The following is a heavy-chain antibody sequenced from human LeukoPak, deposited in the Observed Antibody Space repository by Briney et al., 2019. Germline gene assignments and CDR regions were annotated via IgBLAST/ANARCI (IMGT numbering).Heavy chain of an antibody. D-gene: IGHD3-22*01. CDR3: ARHDYDSSGYYSA. CDR2: IYYSGST. V-gene: IGHV4-59*04. Sequence: PSETLSLTCTVSADSIGYFYWSWIRQPPGKGLEWIGSIYYSGSTYYNPSLKSRVTISVDTSKNQFSLKLSSVTAADTAVYYCARHDYDSSGYYSAWGQGTLVTVSS. CDR1: ADSIGYFY. J-gene: IGHJ5*02.